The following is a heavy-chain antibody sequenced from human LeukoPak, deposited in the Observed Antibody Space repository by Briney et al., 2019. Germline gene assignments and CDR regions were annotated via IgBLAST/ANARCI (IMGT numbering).Heavy chain of an antibody. Sequence: PSETLALTCAVYGGSFSGYYWSWMRQPPGKGLEWIGEINHSGSTNYNPSLKSRVTISVDTSKNQFSLKLSSVTAADTAVYYCARGPSYGGNSGVKYYFDYWGQGTLVTVSS. D-gene: IGHD4-23*01. CDR2: INHSGST. V-gene: IGHV4-34*01. CDR1: GGSFSGYY. CDR3: ARGPSYGGNSGVKYYFDY. J-gene: IGHJ4*02.